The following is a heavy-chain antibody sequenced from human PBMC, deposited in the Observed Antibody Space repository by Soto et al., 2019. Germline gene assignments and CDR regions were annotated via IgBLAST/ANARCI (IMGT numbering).Heavy chain of an antibody. CDR2: ISAYNGNT. J-gene: IGHJ4*02. V-gene: IGHV1-18*04. Sequence: QVPLVQSGAEVKKPGASVKVSCKASGYTFSRFGINWVRQAPGQGPEWLGWISAYNGNTRHRHQVQDRLTMTTHTSTNSAHMELRSLTSDDTAVYYCARGPPSWEMLGDCVGDYWGQGTPVTVSS. CDR3: ARGPPSWEMLGDCVGDY. CDR1: GYTFSRFG. D-gene: IGHD1-26*01.